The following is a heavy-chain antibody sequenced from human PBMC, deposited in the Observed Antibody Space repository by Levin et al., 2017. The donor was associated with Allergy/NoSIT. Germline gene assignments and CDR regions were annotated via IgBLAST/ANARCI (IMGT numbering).Heavy chain of an antibody. CDR2: LYSGDNA. J-gene: IGHJ5*02. Sequence: GGSLRLSCAGSGFNVNGNYMSWVRQAPGKGLEWVSVLYSGDNAYYADSVKGRFTISRDTSQKMVHLKMNSLRVDHTAIYYSARVRRVQGWFDPWDQGCLVTVSS. D-gene: IGHD1-1*01. CDR3: ARVRRVQGWFDP. V-gene: IGHV3-53*01. CDR1: GFNVNGNY.